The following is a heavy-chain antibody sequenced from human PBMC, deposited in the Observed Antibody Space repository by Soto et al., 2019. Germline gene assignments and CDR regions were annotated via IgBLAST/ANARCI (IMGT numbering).Heavy chain of an antibody. Sequence: ASVKVSCKASGYTFTSYGISWVRQAPGQGLEWMGWISAYNGNTNYAQKLQGRVTMTTDTSTSTAYMELRSLRSDDTAVYYCAIDPNVDRVSTIGRFHNGTVPFGQGPLVTV. CDR1: GYTFTSYG. CDR2: ISAYNGNT. J-gene: IGHJ5*02. CDR3: AIDPNVDRVSTIGRFHNGTVP. V-gene: IGHV1-18*04. D-gene: IGHD5-12*01.